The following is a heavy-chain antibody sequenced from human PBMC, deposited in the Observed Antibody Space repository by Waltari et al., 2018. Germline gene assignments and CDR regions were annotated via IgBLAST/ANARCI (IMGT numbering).Heavy chain of an antibody. CDR3: AKGYIVGATILGMDV. D-gene: IGHD1-26*01. V-gene: IGHV3-43D*04. Sequence: EVQLVESGGVVVQPGGSLRLSCAASGFTFDDYAMHWVRQAPGKGLEWVALIRWDGGSTYYADAVKGRFTISRDNSKNSLYLQMNSLRAEDTALYYCAKGYIVGATILGMDVWGQGTTVTVSS. CDR2: IRWDGGST. CDR1: GFTFDDYA. J-gene: IGHJ6*02.